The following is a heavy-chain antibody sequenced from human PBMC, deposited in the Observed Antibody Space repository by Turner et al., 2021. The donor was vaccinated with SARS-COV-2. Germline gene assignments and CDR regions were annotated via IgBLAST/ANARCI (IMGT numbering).Heavy chain of an antibody. CDR3: ARAQQRVPDFDY. Sequence: QVQLQESGPGLVKPSQTLSLTCTVSGGSISSGGYYWSWIRQPPGKGLEWIGYIYYSRSTYYNPSLKSRVTISVDTSKNQFSLKRSSVTAADTAVYYCARAQQRVPDFDYWGQGTLVTVSS. J-gene: IGHJ4*02. CDR2: IYYSRST. D-gene: IGHD6-13*01. V-gene: IGHV4-31*03. CDR1: GGSISSGGYY.